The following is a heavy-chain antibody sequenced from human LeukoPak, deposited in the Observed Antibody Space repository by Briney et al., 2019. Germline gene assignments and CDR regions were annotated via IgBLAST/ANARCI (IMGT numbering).Heavy chain of an antibody. D-gene: IGHD2-21*02. CDR1: GYTFSISH. CDR3: ARATELTYCAGDCYLDY. J-gene: IGHJ4*02. Sequence: SVKVSCKTSGYTFSISHVTWVRQAPGQRLEWMGWISVYNGNTNYAPDLQGRVTMTTDTSTSTAYMELRNLRSDDTAIYYCARATELTYCAGDCYLDYWGQGTLITVSS. V-gene: IGHV1-18*04. CDR2: ISVYNGNT.